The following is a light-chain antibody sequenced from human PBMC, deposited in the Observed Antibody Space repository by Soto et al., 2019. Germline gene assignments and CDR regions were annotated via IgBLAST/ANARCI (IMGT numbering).Light chain of an antibody. CDR1: QSVTSNY. Sequence: EIVLTQSPGTLSLSPGERATLSCGASQSVTSNYLAWYQQKPGQAPRLLIFGASNRVPGIADRYSGSGSGTDFTLTISRLEPEDFAVYYCQHYYTSYTTFGQGTKVEIK. V-gene: IGKV3-20*01. J-gene: IGKJ1*01. CDR2: GAS. CDR3: QHYYTSYTT.